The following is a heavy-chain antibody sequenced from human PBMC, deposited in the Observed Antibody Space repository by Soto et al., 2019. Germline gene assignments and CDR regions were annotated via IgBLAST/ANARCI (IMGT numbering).Heavy chain of an antibody. Sequence: SGPTLVNPTQTLTLTCTFSGFSLSTSGVGVGWIRQPPGKALEWLALIYWDDDERYSPSLKSRLTITKDTSKNQVVLTMTNTDPVDTATYYCAHIKLRFLEWSIGGPNWFDPWGQGTLVTVS. V-gene: IGHV2-5*02. D-gene: IGHD3-3*01. CDR3: AHIKLRFLEWSIGGPNWFDP. J-gene: IGHJ5*02. CDR2: IYWDDDE. CDR1: GFSLSTSGVG.